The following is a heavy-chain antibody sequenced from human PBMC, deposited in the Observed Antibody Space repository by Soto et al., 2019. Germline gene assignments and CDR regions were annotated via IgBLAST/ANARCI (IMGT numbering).Heavy chain of an antibody. CDR3: ATVAPCQKMATSHDAFDI. J-gene: IGHJ3*02. Sequence: ASVKVSCKVSGYTLTELSMHWVRQAPGKGLEWMGGFDPEDGETIYAQKFQGRVTMTEDTSTDTAYMELSSLRSEDTAVYYCATVAPCQKMATSHDAFDIWGQGTMVTVSS. CDR2: FDPEDGET. V-gene: IGHV1-24*01. CDR1: GYTLTELS. D-gene: IGHD5-12*01.